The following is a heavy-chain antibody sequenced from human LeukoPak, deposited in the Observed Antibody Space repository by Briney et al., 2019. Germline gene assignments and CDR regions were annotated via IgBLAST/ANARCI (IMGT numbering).Heavy chain of an antibody. Sequence: SETLSLTCTVSGYSISSGYYWGWIRQPPGKGLEWIWSIYHSGSTYYNPSLKSRVTISVDTSKNQFSLKLCSVTAADTAVYYCARDPSVVGATTEQIYYYYYYMDVWGKGTTVTISS. J-gene: IGHJ6*03. CDR2: IYHSGST. D-gene: IGHD1-26*01. V-gene: IGHV4-38-2*02. CDR1: GYSISSGYY. CDR3: ARDPSVVGATTEQIYYYYYYMDV.